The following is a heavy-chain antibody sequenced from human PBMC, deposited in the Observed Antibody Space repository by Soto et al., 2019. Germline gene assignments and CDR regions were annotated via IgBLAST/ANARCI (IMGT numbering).Heavy chain of an antibody. J-gene: IGHJ5*02. CDR2: IIGSGGYT. CDR1: GGTLSSYA. D-gene: IGHD2-15*01. Sequence: PXETLSLTCAAAGGTLSSYAMSWVRQAPGKGLEWVSAIIGSGGYTYYADSVKGRFTISRDDSKNTLFLHMNSPRAADTAVYYCASGQRALITSGPFDHWGQGNLVTVSS. CDR3: ASGQRALITSGPFDH. V-gene: IGHV3-23*01.